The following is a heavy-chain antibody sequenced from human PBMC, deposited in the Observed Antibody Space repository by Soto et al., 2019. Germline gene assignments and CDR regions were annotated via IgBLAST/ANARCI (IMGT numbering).Heavy chain of an antibody. V-gene: IGHV1-18*01. D-gene: IGHD5-12*01. J-gene: IGHJ5*02. CDR2: ISAYNGST. CDR3: ARAEPVATIKGNWFDP. CDR1: GYTFTSYG. Sequence: GASVKVSCKASGYTFTSYGISWVRQAPGQGLEWMGWISAYNGSTNYAQKLQGRVTMTTDTSTSTAYMEMRSLRSDDTAVYYCARAEPVATIKGNWFDPWGQGTLVTVSS.